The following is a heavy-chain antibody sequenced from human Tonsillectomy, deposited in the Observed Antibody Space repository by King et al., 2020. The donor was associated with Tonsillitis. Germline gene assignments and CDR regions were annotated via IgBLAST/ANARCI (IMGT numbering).Heavy chain of an antibody. J-gene: IGHJ3*02. V-gene: IGHV4-39*01. D-gene: IGHD2-8*01. CDR3: AGLMVQPGAFDI. CDR1: GDSISSSSYY. CDR2: IYYSGST. Sequence: QLQESGPGLVKPSETLSLTCTVSGDSISSSSYYWGWIRQPPGKGLEWIGSIYYSGSTYYNPSLKSLVTISVDTSKNQFSLKLSSVTAADTAVYYCAGLMVQPGAFDIWGQGTMVTVSS.